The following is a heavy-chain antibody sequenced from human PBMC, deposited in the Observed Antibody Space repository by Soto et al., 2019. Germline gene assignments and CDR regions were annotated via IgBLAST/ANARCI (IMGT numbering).Heavy chain of an antibody. Sequence: QVQLQESGPGLVKPSQTLSLTCTVSGGSISSGDYYWSWIRQPPGKGLEWIGYIYYSGSTYYNPSLKSRVTISVDTSKTQFSLKLSSVTAADTAVYYCARAGPATAIPYYYGMDVWGQGTTVTVSS. CDR2: IYYSGST. J-gene: IGHJ6*02. CDR3: ARAGPATAIPYYYGMDV. CDR1: GGSISSGDYY. V-gene: IGHV4-30-4*01. D-gene: IGHD2-2*02.